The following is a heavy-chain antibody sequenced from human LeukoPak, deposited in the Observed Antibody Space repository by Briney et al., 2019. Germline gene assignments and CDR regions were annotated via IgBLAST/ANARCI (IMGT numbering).Heavy chain of an antibody. J-gene: IGHJ3*02. D-gene: IGHD3-10*01. V-gene: IGHV5-51*01. CDR3: ATQGGSGSYYNQTDAFDI. CDR2: IYPVDSDN. CDR1: GYSFTSYW. Sequence: GESLKIASKGSGYSFTSYWIGWGRQMPGKGWEWMGIIYPVDSDNRYSPSFQGQVTISADKSISTAYLQWSSLKASDTAMYYCATQGGSGSYYNQTDAFDIWGQGTMVTVSS.